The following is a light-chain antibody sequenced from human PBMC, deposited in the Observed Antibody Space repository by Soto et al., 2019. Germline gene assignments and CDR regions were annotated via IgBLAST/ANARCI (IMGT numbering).Light chain of an antibody. CDR2: GAS. CDR3: QRYGNSPPWT. J-gene: IGKJ1*01. Sequence: EIVLTQSPGTLSLSPGERATLSCRASQSISSSYLAWYQQKPGQAPRLLIYGASTRATGIPDRFSGSVSGTGFTLTISRLEPEDFAVYYSQRYGNSPPWTFGQGTKVEIK. CDR1: QSISSSY. V-gene: IGKV3-20*01.